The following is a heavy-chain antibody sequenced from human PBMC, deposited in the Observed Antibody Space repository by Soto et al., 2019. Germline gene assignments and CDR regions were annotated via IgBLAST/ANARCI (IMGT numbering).Heavy chain of an antibody. V-gene: IGHV6-1*01. CDR1: GDSVSSDSAA. CDR2: TYYRSKWNN. CDR3: AGLSPFRGMDV. Sequence: PSQTLSLTCAISGDSVSSDSAAWSWIRQSPSRGLEWLGRTYYRSKWNNDYAVSVNSRIAINPDTSKNQFSLQLYSLTPEDTAVYYCAGLSPFRGMDVWGQGTPVTVSS. D-gene: IGHD3-16*01. J-gene: IGHJ6*02.